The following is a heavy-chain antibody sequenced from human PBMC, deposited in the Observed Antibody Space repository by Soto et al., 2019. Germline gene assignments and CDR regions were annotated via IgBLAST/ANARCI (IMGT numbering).Heavy chain of an antibody. J-gene: IGHJ6*02. CDR2: ISFDGSNE. CDR3: AKDQGAGQTPEYFYGLDV. CDR1: GFTFSTSA. V-gene: IGHV3-30-3*01. Sequence: QVQLMESGGGVVQPGRSLRLSCAASGFTFSTSAMHWVRQAPGKGLEWVAVISFDGSNEYQADSVKGRFTISRDNSKNTVLLQMNSLRGEDTAVYYCAKDQGAGQTPEYFYGLDVLGQGTTVTVSS.